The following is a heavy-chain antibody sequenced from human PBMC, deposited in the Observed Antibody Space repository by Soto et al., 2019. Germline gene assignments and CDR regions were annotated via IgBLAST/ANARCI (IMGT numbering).Heavy chain of an antibody. Sequence: EVNLVESGGGLVQPGGSLRLSCAASGFTFSNSDVHWVRQSAGKGLEWLSGIGTVGDAYYPPSVRGRFTISRENAKNSLYLQMHGLRAEDTAVYFCARGTGAQLMYFDLWGRGTLVTVSS. J-gene: IGHJ2*01. CDR2: IGTVGDA. V-gene: IGHV3-13*01. CDR3: ARGTGAQLMYFDL. D-gene: IGHD7-27*01. CDR1: GFTFSNSD.